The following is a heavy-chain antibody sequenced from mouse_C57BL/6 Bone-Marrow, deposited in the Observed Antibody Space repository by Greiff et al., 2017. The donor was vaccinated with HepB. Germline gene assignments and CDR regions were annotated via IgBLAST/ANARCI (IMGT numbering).Heavy chain of an antibody. V-gene: IGHV1-19*01. J-gene: IGHJ2*01. CDR3: ARPLIDY. D-gene: IGHD6-1*01. Sequence: EVQLQQSGPVLVKPGASVKMSCKASGYTFTDYYMNWVKQSHGKSLEWIGVINPYNGGTSYNQQFKGKATLTVDKSSSTAYMELNSLTSEDAAVYYCARPLIDYWGQGTTLTGSS. CDR1: GYTFTDYY. CDR2: INPYNGGT.